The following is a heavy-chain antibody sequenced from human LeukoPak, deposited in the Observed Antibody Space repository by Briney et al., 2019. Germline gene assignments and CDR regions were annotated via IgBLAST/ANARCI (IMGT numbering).Heavy chain of an antibody. V-gene: IGHV1-8*01. CDR3: ARGGEPWFGEEGEFDY. CDR1: GYTFTSYD. CDR2: MNPNSGNT. D-gene: IGHD3-10*01. J-gene: IGHJ4*02. Sequence: ASVKVSCKASGYTFTSYDINWVRQATGQGLEWMGWMNPNSGNTGYAQKFQGRVTMTRNTSISTAYMELSSLRSEDTAVYYCARGGEPWFGEEGEFDYWGQGTLVTVSS.